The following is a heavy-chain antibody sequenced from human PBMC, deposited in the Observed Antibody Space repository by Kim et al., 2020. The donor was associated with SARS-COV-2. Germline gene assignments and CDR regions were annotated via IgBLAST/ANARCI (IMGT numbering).Heavy chain of an antibody. J-gene: IGHJ3*01. CDR3: ARGNYHTCGYHALDV. CDR1: RGSFGSYY. Sequence: SETLSLTCAVYRGSFGSYYWTWVRQPPGKGLEWIGQISQSGDTNYNPSLNSRVSISIDASKNQFSLRLNSVTAEDTALYYCARGNYHTCGYHALDVWGLGTMVTVSS. V-gene: IGHV4-34*01. CDR2: ISQSGDT. D-gene: IGHD3-22*01.